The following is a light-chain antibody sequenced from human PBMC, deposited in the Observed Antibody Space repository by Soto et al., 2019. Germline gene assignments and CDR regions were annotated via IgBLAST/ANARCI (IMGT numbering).Light chain of an antibody. CDR3: HQRQSWPRT. Sequence: EIVLTQSPATLSAFPGDRVTLSCRASQAVNTRLAWYQHKPGQAPRLLIYLTSNRAAGVPSRFSAWGSETDFTLTISDVQPEDFAVYYCHQRQSWPRTSGQRTKVDIK. J-gene: IGKJ1*01. CDR2: LTS. CDR1: QAVNTR. V-gene: IGKV3-11*01.